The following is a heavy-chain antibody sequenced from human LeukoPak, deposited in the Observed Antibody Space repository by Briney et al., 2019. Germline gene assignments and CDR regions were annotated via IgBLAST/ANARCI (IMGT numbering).Heavy chain of an antibody. CDR3: ARARRRAGLDY. J-gene: IGHJ4*02. V-gene: IGHV4-34*01. CDR2: INHSGST. CDR1: GGSFSGYY. Sequence: PSETLSLTCAVYGGSFSGYYWSWIRQPPGKGLEWIGEINHSGSTNYNPSLKSRVTISVDTSKNQFSLKLSSVTAADTAVYYCARARRRAGLDYWGQGTLVTVSS.